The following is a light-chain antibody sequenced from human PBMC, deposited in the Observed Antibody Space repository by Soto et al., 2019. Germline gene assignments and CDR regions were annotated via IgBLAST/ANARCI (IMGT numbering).Light chain of an antibody. CDR1: GSDVANYKR. CDR3: GLSTSAYTWV. Sequence: QSVLTQPPSVSGSLEQSVTISCSGTGSDVANYKRVSWYQQAPGAAPKLIIYEVTSRPSGGPARVSGSKSGNTASLTISGLQAEDEAVYFCGLSTSAYTWVFGGGPKVTVL. J-gene: IGLJ2*01. CDR2: EVT. V-gene: IGLV2-18*01.